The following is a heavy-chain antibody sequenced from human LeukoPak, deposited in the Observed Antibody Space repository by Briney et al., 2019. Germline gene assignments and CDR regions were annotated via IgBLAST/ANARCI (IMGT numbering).Heavy chain of an antibody. CDR1: GGSISSYY. CDR3: ARSTVVVVAAIHWFDP. V-gene: IGHV4-59*08. CDR2: IYYSGST. Sequence: SETLSLTCTVSGGSISSYYWSWIRQPPGKGLEWIGYIYYSGSTNYNPSLKSRVTISVDTSENQFSLKLSSVTAADTAVYYCARSTVVVVAAIHWFDPWGQGTLVTVSS. J-gene: IGHJ5*02. D-gene: IGHD2-15*01.